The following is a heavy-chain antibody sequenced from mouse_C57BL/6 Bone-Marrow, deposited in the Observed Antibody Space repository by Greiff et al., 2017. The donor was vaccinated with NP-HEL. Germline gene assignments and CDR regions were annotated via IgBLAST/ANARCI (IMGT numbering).Heavy chain of an antibody. D-gene: IGHD1-1*01. Sequence: VQLQQPGAELVRPGTSVKLSCKASGYTFTSYWMPWVKQRPGQGLEWIGVIDPSDSYTNYNQKFKGKATLTVDTSSSTAYMQLSSLTSEVSAVDYCAMRSSYAPFADWGKGTLVTVSA. V-gene: IGHV1-59*01. CDR3: AMRSSYAPFAD. CDR2: IDPSDSYT. CDR1: GYTFTSYW. J-gene: IGHJ3*01.